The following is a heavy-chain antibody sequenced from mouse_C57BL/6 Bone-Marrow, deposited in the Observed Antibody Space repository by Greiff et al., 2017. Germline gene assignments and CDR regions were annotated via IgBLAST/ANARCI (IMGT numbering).Heavy chain of an antibody. CDR3: AIITTVRGVYFDY. V-gene: IGHV1-55*01. D-gene: IGHD1-1*01. CDR2: IYPGSGST. J-gene: IGHJ2*01. Sequence: VQLQQPGAELVKPGASVKMSCKASGYTFTSYWITWVKQRPGQGLEWIGDIYPGSGSTNYNEKFKSKATLTVDTSSSTAYMQLSSLTSEDSAVYYCAIITTVRGVYFDYWGQGTTLTVSS. CDR1: GYTFTSYW.